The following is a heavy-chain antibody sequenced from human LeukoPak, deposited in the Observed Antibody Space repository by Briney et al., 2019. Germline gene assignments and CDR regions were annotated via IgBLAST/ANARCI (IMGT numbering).Heavy chain of an antibody. Sequence: GGSLRLSCAGSGFAFSIYSMNWVRQLPGRGLEWISYISSTSDTIDYASSVKGRFTISRDNARNSLYLQMNSLRVEDTAVYFCARATDYGESISSLYQYFEDWGQGTLVTVSS. J-gene: IGHJ4*02. CDR1: GFAFSIYS. CDR3: ARATDYGESISSLYQYFED. V-gene: IGHV3-48*01. D-gene: IGHD4-17*01. CDR2: ISSTSDTI.